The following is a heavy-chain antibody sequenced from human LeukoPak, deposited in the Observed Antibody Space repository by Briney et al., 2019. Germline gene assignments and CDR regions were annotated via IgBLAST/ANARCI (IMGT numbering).Heavy chain of an antibody. V-gene: IGHV1-8*01. CDR3: ARGDNWNDVPWFDP. Sequence: ASVKVSCKASGYTFTSYDINWVRRATGQGLEWMGWMNPNSGNTGYAQKFQGRVTMTRNTAISTAYMELRSLRSDDTAVYYCARGDNWNDVPWFDPWGQGTLVTVSS. CDR2: MNPNSGNT. D-gene: IGHD1-1*01. CDR1: GYTFTSYD. J-gene: IGHJ5*02.